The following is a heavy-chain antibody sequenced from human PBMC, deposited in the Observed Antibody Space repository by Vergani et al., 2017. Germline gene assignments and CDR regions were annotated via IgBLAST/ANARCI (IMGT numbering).Heavy chain of an antibody. J-gene: IGHJ5*02. D-gene: IGHD3-10*01. CDR2: IYHSGST. CDR1: GGSISSSNW. CDR3: ARKYYYGSGSYYHGGWFDP. Sequence: QVQLQESGPGLVKPPGTLSLTCAVSGGSISSSNWWSWVRQPPGKGLEWIGEIYHSGSTNYNPSRKSRVTISVDKSKNQFSLKLSSVTAAATAVYYCARKYYYGSGSYYHGGWFDPWGQGTLVTVSS. V-gene: IGHV4-4*03.